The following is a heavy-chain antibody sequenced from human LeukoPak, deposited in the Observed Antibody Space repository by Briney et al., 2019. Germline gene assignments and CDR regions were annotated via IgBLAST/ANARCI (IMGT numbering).Heavy chain of an antibody. CDR3: AREGEVTHYYYYYYMDV. Sequence: SETLSLTCTVSGGSISSYYWSWIRQPPGKGLEWIGYIYYSGSTNYNPSLKSRVTMSVDTSKNQFSLKLSSVTAADTAVYYCAREGEVTHYYYYYYMDVWGKGTTVTVSS. V-gene: IGHV4-59*12. CDR1: GGSISSYY. CDR2: IYYSGST. J-gene: IGHJ6*03. D-gene: IGHD2-21*02.